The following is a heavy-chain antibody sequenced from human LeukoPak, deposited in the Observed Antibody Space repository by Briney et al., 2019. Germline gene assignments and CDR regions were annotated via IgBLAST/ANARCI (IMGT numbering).Heavy chain of an antibody. D-gene: IGHD3-16*01. CDR2: ISAYNGNT. Sequence: ASVRVSCTASGYTFTSYGISWVRQAPGQGLEWMGWISAYNGNTNYAQKLQGRVTMTTDTSTSTAYMELRSLRSDDTAVYYCASGDYVWGSYTYFDYWGQGTLVTVSS. V-gene: IGHV1-18*01. CDR3: ASGDYVWGSYTYFDY. CDR1: GYTFTSYG. J-gene: IGHJ4*02.